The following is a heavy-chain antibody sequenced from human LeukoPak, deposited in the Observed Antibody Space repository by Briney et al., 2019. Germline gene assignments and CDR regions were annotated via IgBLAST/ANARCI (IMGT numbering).Heavy chain of an antibody. Sequence: GGSLRLSCAASGFTFSSYSMNWVRQAPGKGLEWVSFISSSSSYIYYADSVKGRFTISRDNAKNSLYLQMNSLRAEDTAVYYCARDFPRVSYDFWSGIEWGQGTLVTVSS. D-gene: IGHD3-3*01. CDR1: GFTFSSYS. V-gene: IGHV3-21*01. CDR3: ARDFPRVSYDFWSGIE. CDR2: ISSSSSYI. J-gene: IGHJ4*02.